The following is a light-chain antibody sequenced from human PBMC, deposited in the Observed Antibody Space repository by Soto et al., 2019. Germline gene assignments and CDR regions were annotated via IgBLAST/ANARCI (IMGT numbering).Light chain of an antibody. CDR2: GAS. V-gene: IGKV3-20*01. CDR1: QSVSSNY. Sequence: EIVLTQSPDTLSLSLGERATLSCRASQSVSSNYLAWYQQKPGQAPRLLFYGASSRATGIPDRFSGSGSGTDFTLTISRLEPEDLAVYHCQQYGSLSWTFGQGTKVEI. J-gene: IGKJ1*01. CDR3: QQYGSLSWT.